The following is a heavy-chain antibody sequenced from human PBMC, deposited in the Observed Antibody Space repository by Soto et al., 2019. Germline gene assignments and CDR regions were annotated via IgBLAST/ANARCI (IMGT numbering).Heavy chain of an antibody. Sequence: GGSLRLSCAASGFTFSSYWMSWVRQAPGKGLEWVANIKQDGSEKYYVDSVKGRFTISRDNAKNSLYLQMNSLRAEDTAVYYCARTGVKYYDFWSGIYFDYWGQGTLVTVSS. CDR2: IKQDGSEK. D-gene: IGHD3-3*01. V-gene: IGHV3-7*01. CDR3: ARTGVKYYDFWSGIYFDY. CDR1: GFTFSSYW. J-gene: IGHJ4*02.